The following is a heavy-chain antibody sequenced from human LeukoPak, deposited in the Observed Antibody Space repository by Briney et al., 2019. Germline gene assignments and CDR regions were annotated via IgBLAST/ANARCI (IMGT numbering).Heavy chain of an antibody. CDR2: IWYDGSNK. Sequence: PGGSLRLSCAASGFTFSSYGMHWVRQAPGKGLEWVAVIWYDGSNKYYADSVKGRFTISRDNSKNTLYLQMNSLRAEDTAVYYCARPRKNRNDSYFDYWGQGTLVTVSS. CDR1: GFTFSSYG. D-gene: IGHD1-1*01. V-gene: IGHV3-33*01. J-gene: IGHJ4*02. CDR3: ARPRKNRNDSYFDY.